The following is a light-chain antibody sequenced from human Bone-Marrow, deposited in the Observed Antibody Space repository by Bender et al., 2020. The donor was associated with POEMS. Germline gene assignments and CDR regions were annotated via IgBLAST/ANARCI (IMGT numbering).Light chain of an antibody. J-gene: IGLJ3*02. Sequence: QSVLTQPPSVSGTPGQRVTISCSGSGSNIGGYPVNWYQQLPGTAPRLLIYTNNERPSGVPDRFSGSKSGNTASLTISGLQAEEEADYYCASYRLISKWAFGIGTKVTVL. CDR1: GSNIGGYP. CDR3: ASYRLISKWA. CDR2: TNN. V-gene: IGLV1-44*01.